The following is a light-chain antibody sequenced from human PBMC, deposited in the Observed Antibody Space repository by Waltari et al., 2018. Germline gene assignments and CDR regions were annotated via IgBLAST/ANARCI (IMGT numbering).Light chain of an antibody. V-gene: IGKV2-28*01. CDR1: QSLLHSNGYYS. J-gene: IGKJ4*01. CDR3: MQALQTPLT. CDR2: LGS. Sequence: DIVMTQSPLSLPVTPGEPASISCRSTQSLLHSNGYYSFHWYLQKPGQSPQLLIHLGSNRASGVPDRFSGSGSGTDFTLKISRVEAEDVGVYYCMQALQTPLTFSGGTKVEIK.